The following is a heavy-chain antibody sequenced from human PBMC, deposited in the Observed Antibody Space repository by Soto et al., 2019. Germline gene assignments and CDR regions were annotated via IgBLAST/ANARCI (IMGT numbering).Heavy chain of an antibody. CDR2: VNGNNGNT. CDR3: GRDAANWNDGVDDYFYGMDV. D-gene: IGHD1-1*01. Sequence: QVQLVQSGAEVKQPGASVKVSCKASGYTFSNYATSWVRQAPGQGLEWMGWVNGNNGNTNYAQKFQGRVTMTKDTSASTAYMELRSLGSDDTAIYYCGRDAANWNDGVDDYFYGMDVWGQGTTVTVS. V-gene: IGHV1-18*04. CDR1: GYTFSNYA. J-gene: IGHJ6*02.